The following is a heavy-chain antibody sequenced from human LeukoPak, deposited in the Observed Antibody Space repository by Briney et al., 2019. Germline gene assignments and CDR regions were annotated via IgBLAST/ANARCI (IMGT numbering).Heavy chain of an antibody. J-gene: IGHJ3*02. CDR2: IYHSGST. CDR3: ARQGSSGWYRHFRGRAFDI. Sequence: SETLSLTCTVSGYSISSGYYWGWIRQPPGKGLEWIGSIYHSGSTYYNPSLKSRVTISVDTSKNQFSLKLSSVTAADTAVYYCARQGSSGWYRHFRGRAFDIWGQGTMVTVSS. CDR1: GYSISSGYY. V-gene: IGHV4-38-2*02. D-gene: IGHD6-19*01.